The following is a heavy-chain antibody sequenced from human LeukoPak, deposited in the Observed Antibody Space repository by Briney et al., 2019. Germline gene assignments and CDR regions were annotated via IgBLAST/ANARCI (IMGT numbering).Heavy chain of an antibody. CDR1: GGTFSSYA. D-gene: IGHD6-6*01. CDR3: ARDAGSSFPLPNYYYYMDV. J-gene: IGHJ6*03. Sequence: SVKVSCKASGGTFSSYAISWVRQAPGQGLEWMGGIIPIFGTANYAQKFQGRVTITADKSTSTAYMELSSLRSEDTAVYYCARDAGSSFPLPNYYYYMDVWGKGTTVTVSS. V-gene: IGHV1-69*06. CDR2: IIPIFGTA.